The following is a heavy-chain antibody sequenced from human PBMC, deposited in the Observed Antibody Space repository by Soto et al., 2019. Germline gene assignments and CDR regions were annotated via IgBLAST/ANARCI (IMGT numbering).Heavy chain of an antibody. CDR3: ARQEQQLDYYYYGMDV. J-gene: IGHJ6*02. Sequence: SLKISCKGSGYSFTSYWISWVRQMPGKGLEWMGRIDPSDSYTNYSPSFQGHVTISADKSISTAYLQWSSLKASDTAMYYCARQEQQLDYYYYGMDVWGQGTTVTVSS. CDR2: IDPSDSYT. V-gene: IGHV5-10-1*01. CDR1: GYSFTSYW. D-gene: IGHD6-13*01.